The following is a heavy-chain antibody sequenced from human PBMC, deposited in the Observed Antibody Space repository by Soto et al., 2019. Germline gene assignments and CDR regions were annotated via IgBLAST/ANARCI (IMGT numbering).Heavy chain of an antibody. J-gene: IGHJ4*02. CDR2: IIPIYGTT. V-gene: IGHV1-69*06. D-gene: IGHD2-21*01. CDR3: ARAAVIALTD. CDR1: GGTFITNT. Sequence: SVKVSCKASGGTFITNTISWVRQVPGQGLEWMGGIIPIYGTTNYAQRFQDRLTITADKSTSTAYMELSSLKSEDTAVFYCARAAVIALTDWGQGTQVTVSS.